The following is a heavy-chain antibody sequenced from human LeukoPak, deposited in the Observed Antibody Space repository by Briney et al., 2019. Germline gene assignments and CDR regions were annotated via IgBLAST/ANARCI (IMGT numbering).Heavy chain of an antibody. CDR3: ARPNYGDYIFGFDY. Sequence: SEALSLTCTVSGGSVSRSSYYWGWIRQPPGKGLEWIGSIYYSGNTYYNPSLKSRVSISVDTSKNQFSLKMSSVTAADTAIYYCARPNYGDYIFGFDYWGQGILVTVSS. D-gene: IGHD4-17*01. CDR2: IYYSGNT. J-gene: IGHJ4*02. V-gene: IGHV4-39*01. CDR1: GGSVSRSSYY.